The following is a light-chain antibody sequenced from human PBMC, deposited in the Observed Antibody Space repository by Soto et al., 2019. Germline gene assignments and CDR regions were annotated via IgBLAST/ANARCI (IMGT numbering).Light chain of an antibody. CDR3: QLYRNVVLT. CDR2: DAS. Sequence: DIKMTQSPSSLSASVGDRVTLTCQASEDVSDYVNWYQQKPGRAPKLLIYDASKVEKGVSSRFSGSGSGTHFTFTIRDLQPEDFATYYCQLYRNVVLTFGGGTRVDI. V-gene: IGKV1-33*01. J-gene: IGKJ4*01. CDR1: EDVSDY.